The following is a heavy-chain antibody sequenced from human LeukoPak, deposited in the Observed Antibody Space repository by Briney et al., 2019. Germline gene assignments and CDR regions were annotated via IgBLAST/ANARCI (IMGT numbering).Heavy chain of an antibody. Sequence: GRSLRLSCAASGFTFSNYAMSWVRQAPGKGLEWVSAISGSGDSTYYGDSVKGRFTISRDNSKSTLYLQMNSLRAEDTAVYYCAKTRPLDSSSWSHGDYWGQGTLVTVSS. J-gene: IGHJ4*02. CDR1: GFTFSNYA. CDR3: AKTRPLDSSSWSHGDY. D-gene: IGHD6-13*01. CDR2: ISGSGDST. V-gene: IGHV3-23*01.